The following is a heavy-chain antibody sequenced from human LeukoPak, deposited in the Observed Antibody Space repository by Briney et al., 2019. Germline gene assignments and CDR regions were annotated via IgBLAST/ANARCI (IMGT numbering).Heavy chain of an antibody. J-gene: IGHJ4*02. D-gene: IGHD3-22*01. Sequence: ASVTVSCKVSGYTLTELSMHWVRQAPGKGLEWMGGFDPEDGETIYAQKFQGRVTMTEDTSTDTAYMELSSLRSEDTAVYYCATTATVDYYDSSGFDYWGQGTLVTVSS. V-gene: IGHV1-24*01. CDR2: FDPEDGET. CDR3: ATTATVDYYDSSGFDY. CDR1: GYTLTELS.